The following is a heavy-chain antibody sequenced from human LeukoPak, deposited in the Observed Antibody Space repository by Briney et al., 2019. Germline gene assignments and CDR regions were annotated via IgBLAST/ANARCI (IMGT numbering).Heavy chain of an antibody. D-gene: IGHD6-13*01. Sequence: GGSLRLSCAASGFTFDDYAMHWVRQAPGKGLEWVSGISWNSGSIGYADSVKGRFTISRDNAKNSLYLQMNSLRAEDTALYYCAKEVAAAGGQSWFDPWGQGTLVTVSS. J-gene: IGHJ5*02. CDR1: GFTFDDYA. V-gene: IGHV3-9*01. CDR3: AKEVAAAGGQSWFDP. CDR2: ISWNSGSI.